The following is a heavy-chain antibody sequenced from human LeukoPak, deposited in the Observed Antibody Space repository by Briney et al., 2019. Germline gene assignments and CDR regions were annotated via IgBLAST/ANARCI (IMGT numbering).Heavy chain of an antibody. Sequence: SQTLSLTCAVSGGSISSGGYSWSWIRQPPGKGLEWIGYIYHSGSTYYNPSLKSRATISVDRSKNQFSLKLSSVTAADTAVYYCARNSELYYYYGMDVWGQGTTVTVSS. V-gene: IGHV4-30-2*01. D-gene: IGHD1-26*01. CDR1: GGSISSGGYS. J-gene: IGHJ6*02. CDR2: IYHSGST. CDR3: ARNSELYYYYGMDV.